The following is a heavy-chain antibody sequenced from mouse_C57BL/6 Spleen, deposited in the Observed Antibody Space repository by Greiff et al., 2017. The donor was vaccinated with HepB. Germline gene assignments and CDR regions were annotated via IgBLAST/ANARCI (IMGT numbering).Heavy chain of an antibody. CDR2: IFHGGGYT. D-gene: IGHD3-3*01. Sequence: QVQLQQSGAELMKPGASVKLSCKATGYTFTGYWIEWVKQSPGHGLEWIAAIFHGGGYTNYKDNFKGKATFTADTSSNTAYMQLSSLTTEDSAIYYCARKGRANDYWGQGTSVT. CDR3: ARKGRANDY. CDR1: GYTFTGYW. J-gene: IGHJ4*01. V-gene: IGHV1-9*01.